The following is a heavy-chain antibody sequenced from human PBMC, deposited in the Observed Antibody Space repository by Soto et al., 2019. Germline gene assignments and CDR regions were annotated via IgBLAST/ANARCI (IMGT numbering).Heavy chain of an antibody. CDR1: GGSISSSNW. Sequence: QVQLQESGPGLVKPSGTRSLTCAVAGGSISSSNWWSWVRQPPGKGLEWIGEIYHSGSTNYNPSLKSRVTISVDKSKNQFSLKLSSVTAADTAVYYCARITMVRGVMNWFDPWGQGTLVTVSS. J-gene: IGHJ5*02. CDR2: IYHSGST. CDR3: ARITMVRGVMNWFDP. V-gene: IGHV4-4*02. D-gene: IGHD3-10*01.